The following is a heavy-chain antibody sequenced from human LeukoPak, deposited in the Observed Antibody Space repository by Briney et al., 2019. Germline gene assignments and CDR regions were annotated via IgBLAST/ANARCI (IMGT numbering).Heavy chain of an antibody. CDR1: GFTFSSYG. Sequence: GGTLRLSCAASGFTFSSYGMSWVRQAPGKGLEWVSAISGSGGSTYYADSVKGRFTISRDNSKNTLYLQMNSLRAEDTAVYYCAKDANLIIRYFDWLLPYYFDYWGQGTLVSVSS. CDR3: AKDANLIIRYFDWLLPYYFDY. J-gene: IGHJ4*02. V-gene: IGHV3-23*01. CDR2: ISGSGGST. D-gene: IGHD3-9*01.